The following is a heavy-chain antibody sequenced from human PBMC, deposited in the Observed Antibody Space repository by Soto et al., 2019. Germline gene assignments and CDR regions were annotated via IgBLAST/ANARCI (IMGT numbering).Heavy chain of an antibody. Sequence: QVQLVQSGAEVKKPGASVKVSCKASGYTFTSYGISWVRQAPGQGLEWMGWISAYNGNTNYAQKLQGRVTMTTDTSTSTAYMELRSLRSADTAVYYCARDGPLAVLECPCWFDPWGQGTLVTVSS. J-gene: IGHJ5*02. V-gene: IGHV1-18*01. CDR3: ARDGPLAVLECPCWFDP. CDR2: ISAYNGNT. D-gene: IGHD3-3*01. CDR1: GYTFTSYG.